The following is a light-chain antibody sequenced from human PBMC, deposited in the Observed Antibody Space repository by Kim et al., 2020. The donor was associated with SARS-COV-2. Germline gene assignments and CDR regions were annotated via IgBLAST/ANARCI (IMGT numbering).Light chain of an antibody. CDR3: LQHSTYPLT. V-gene: IGKV1-17*01. CDR2: AAS. J-gene: IGKJ4*01. Sequence: ASVGDRVTITCRASQAIGSDLGWYQQQPGKAPKRLIFAASKLQRGVPSRFSGSGSGTEFTLTVSSLQPEDFATYYCLQHSTYPLTFGGGTKVEIK. CDR1: QAIGSD.